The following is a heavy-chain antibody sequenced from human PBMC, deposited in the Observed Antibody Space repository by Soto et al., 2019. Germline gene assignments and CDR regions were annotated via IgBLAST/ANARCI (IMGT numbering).Heavy chain of an antibody. V-gene: IGHV3-23*01. Sequence: GGSLRLSCAASGFTFSSYAMSWVRQAPGKGLEWVSAISGSGGSTYYADSVKGRFTISRDNSKNTLYLQMNSLRAEDTAVYYCAKGAPTVTTLGPLNDYWGQGTLVTVSS. J-gene: IGHJ4*02. CDR3: AKGAPTVTTLGPLNDY. CDR2: ISGSGGST. D-gene: IGHD4-17*01. CDR1: GFTFSSYA.